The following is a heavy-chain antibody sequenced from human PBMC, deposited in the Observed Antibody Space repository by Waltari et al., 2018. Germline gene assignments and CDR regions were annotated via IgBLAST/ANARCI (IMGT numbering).Heavy chain of an antibody. V-gene: IGHV1-46*01. D-gene: IGHD6-19*01. CDR3: AKAVAGVRLDY. CDR1: GYTFTSYY. J-gene: IGHJ4*02. Sequence: QVQLVQSGAEVKKPGASVKVSCKASGYTFTSYYMHWVRQAPGQGLEWMGIINPSGGSTSYAQKFQGRVTITRDTSASTAYMELSSLRSEDTAVYYCAKAVAGVRLDYWGQGTLVTVSS. CDR2: INPSGGST.